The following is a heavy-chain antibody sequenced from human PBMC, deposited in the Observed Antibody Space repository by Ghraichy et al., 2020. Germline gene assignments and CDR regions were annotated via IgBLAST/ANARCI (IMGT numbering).Heavy chain of an antibody. CDR2: INHSGST. V-gene: IGHV4-34*01. CDR1: GGSFSGYY. CDR3: ARHTTGVLRYFDWLLPFDY. J-gene: IGHJ4*02. D-gene: IGHD3-9*01. Sequence: SETLSLTCAVYGGSFSGYYWSWIRQPPGKGLEWIGEINHSGSTNYNPSLKSRVTISVDTSKNQFSLKLSSVTAADTAVYYCARHTTGVLRYFDWLLPFDYWGQGTLVTVSS.